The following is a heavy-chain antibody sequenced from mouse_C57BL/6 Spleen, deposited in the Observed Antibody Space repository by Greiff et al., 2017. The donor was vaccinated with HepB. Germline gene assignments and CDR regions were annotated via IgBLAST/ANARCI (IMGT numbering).Heavy chain of an antibody. CDR3: TTGNSRFDY. CDR1: GFNIKDDY. Sequence: VTLKESGAELVRPGASVKLSCTASGFNIKDDYMHWVKQRPEQGLEWIGWIDPENGDTEYASKFQGKATITADTSSNTAYLQLSSLTSEDTAVYYCTTGNSRFDYWGQGTTLTVSS. J-gene: IGHJ2*01. V-gene: IGHV14-4*01. CDR2: IDPENGDT.